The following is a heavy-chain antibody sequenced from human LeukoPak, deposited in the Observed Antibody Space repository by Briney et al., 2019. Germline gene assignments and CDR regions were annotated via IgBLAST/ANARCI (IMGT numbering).Heavy chain of an antibody. CDR3: ARVDCISTSCPADY. CDR2: ILYSGST. J-gene: IGHJ4*02. V-gene: IGHV4-59*01. Sequence: PSETLSLTCTVSGGSMTSYYWNWIRQPPGKGLEWIGFILYSGSTNYNPSLKSRVTISVDTSRNQFSLKLSSVTAADTAIYYCARVDCISTSCPADYWGQGTLVTVSS. CDR1: GGSMTSYY. D-gene: IGHD2-2*01.